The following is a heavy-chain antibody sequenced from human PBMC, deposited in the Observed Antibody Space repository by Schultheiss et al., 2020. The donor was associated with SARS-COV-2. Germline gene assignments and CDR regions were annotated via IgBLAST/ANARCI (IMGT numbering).Heavy chain of an antibody. V-gene: IGHV4-59*01. J-gene: IGHJ6*02. CDR1: GGSISSYY. D-gene: IGHD3-22*01. Sequence: SQTLSLTCTVSGGSISSYYWSWIRQPPGKGLEWIGYIYYSGSTNYNPSLKSRVTISVDTSKNQFSLKLSSVTAADTAVYYCARDGGYYDSSGYYYYYGMDVWGQGTTVTVSS. CDR3: ARDGGYYDSSGYYYYYGMDV. CDR2: IYYSGST.